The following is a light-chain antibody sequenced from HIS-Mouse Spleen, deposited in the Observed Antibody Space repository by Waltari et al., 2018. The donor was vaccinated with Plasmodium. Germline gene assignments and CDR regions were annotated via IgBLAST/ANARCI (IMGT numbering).Light chain of an antibody. J-gene: IGLJ3*02. Sequence: QSALTQPPSASGSPGQSVPISCTGTSSDVGGSNYVSWYQQHPGKAPKLMIYEVSKRPSGVPERFSGSKSGNTASLTVSGLQAEDEADYYCSSYAGSNNLVFGGGTKLTVL. CDR3: SSYAGSNNLV. CDR1: SSDVGGSNY. V-gene: IGLV2-8*01. CDR2: EVS.